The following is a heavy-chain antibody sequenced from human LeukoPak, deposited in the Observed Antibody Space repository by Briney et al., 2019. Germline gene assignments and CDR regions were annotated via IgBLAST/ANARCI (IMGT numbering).Heavy chain of an antibody. J-gene: IGHJ5*02. CDR2: INFGDSET. CDR3: ATRPYAGSPNWYDP. V-gene: IGHV5-51*01. Sequence: RESLKISCKASGHSFTNHWIGWVRQMPGKGLEWVGIINFGDSETLYSPSFQGQVTISLDKSISTTYLQWRSLKASDTATYYCATRPYAGSPNWYDPWGQGTLVTVSS. D-gene: IGHD1-26*01. CDR1: GHSFTNHW.